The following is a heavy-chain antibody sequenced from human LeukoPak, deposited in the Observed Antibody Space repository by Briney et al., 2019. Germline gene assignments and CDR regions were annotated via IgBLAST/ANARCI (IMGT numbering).Heavy chain of an antibody. Sequence: SETLSLTCTISGDSTNGHYWSWIREPPGKRLEWIGDIHYKGSTNYILSLKSRVTISVDTSKNHLSLNLTSVLAADTAIYYCARRDTGWNYCDYWGQGILVTVA. CDR1: GDSTNGHY. CDR3: ARRDTGWNYCDY. J-gene: IGHJ4*02. D-gene: IGHD6-19*01. CDR2: IHYKGST. V-gene: IGHV4-59*08.